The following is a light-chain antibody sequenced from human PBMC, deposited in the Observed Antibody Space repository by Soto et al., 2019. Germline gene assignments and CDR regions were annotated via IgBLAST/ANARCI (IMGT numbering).Light chain of an antibody. V-gene: IGKV3-20*01. CDR1: QSVNSNY. CDR2: GAS. Sequence: EIVLTQSPGTLSLSPGDRATLACRASQSVNSNYLAWYQQRPGQAPRLHIYGASNRATGIPDRFSGSGSGTEVTLTISRLEPEDFAVYYCQQYGSSPRTFGQGTKGEIK. CDR3: QQYGSSPRT. J-gene: IGKJ1*01.